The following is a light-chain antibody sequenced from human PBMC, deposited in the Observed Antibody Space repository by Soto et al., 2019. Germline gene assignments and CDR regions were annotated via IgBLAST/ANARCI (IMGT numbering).Light chain of an antibody. V-gene: IGKV3-11*01. CDR1: QSVRNY. Sequence: EIVLTQSPGTMSLSPGERATLSCRASQSVRNYLAWYQQRPGQVPRLLIYDASNRATGIPARFSGSGSGTDFSLTISSLEPEDFAVYYCQQRSNWPWTFVQGTKVEIK. CDR2: DAS. CDR3: QQRSNWPWT. J-gene: IGKJ1*01.